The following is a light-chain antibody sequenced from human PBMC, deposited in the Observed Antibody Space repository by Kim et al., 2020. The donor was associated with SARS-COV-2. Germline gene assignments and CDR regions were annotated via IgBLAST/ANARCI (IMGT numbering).Light chain of an antibody. CDR1: QSVSNSY. V-gene: IGKV3-20*01. CDR3: QQYGVSRT. Sequence: SPGERATLSCRASQSVSNSYLAWYQQKPGQAPRLLIYGASSRATGIPDRFSGSGSGTDFTLTISRLEPVDFAMYYCQQYGVSRTFGQGTKVDIK. CDR2: GAS. J-gene: IGKJ1*01.